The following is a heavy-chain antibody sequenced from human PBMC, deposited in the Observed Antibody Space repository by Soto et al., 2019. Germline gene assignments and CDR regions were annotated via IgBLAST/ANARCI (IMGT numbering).Heavy chain of an antibody. V-gene: IGHV4-4*02. J-gene: IGHJ4*02. CDR2: IYHSGST. CDR3: ALVPITMVRGPLDY. CDR1: GGSISSSNW. D-gene: IGHD3-10*01. Sequence: SETLSLTCAVSGGSISSSNWWSWVRQPPGKGLEWIGEIYHSGSTNYNPSLKSRVTISVDKSKNQFSLKLSSVTAADTAVYYCALVPITMVRGPLDYWGQGTLVTVSS.